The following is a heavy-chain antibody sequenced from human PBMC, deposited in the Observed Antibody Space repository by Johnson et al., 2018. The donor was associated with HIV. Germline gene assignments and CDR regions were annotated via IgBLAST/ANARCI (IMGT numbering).Heavy chain of an antibody. Sequence: VQLVESGGGLVQPGGSLRLSCAASGFTFSSYAMSWVRQAPGKGLEWVSAISGSGGSTYYADSVKRRFTISRDNSKNTLYLQMNSLRAEDTAVYYCATYYYDSSGYSYAFDIWGQGTMVTVSS. V-gene: IGHV3-23*04. D-gene: IGHD3-22*01. CDR3: ATYYYDSSGYSYAFDI. CDR1: GFTFSSYA. J-gene: IGHJ3*02. CDR2: ISGSGGST.